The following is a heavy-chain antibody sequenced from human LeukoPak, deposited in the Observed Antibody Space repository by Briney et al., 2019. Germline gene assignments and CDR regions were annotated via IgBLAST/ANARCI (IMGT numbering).Heavy chain of an antibody. V-gene: IGHV3-23*01. D-gene: IGHD2-15*01. CDR2: MSSGDDSR. J-gene: IGHJ4*02. CDR1: RFTFSSYA. CDR3: AKAPVTSCRGAFCSPFDY. Sequence: GGSLRLSCAASRFTFSSYAMSWVRQAPGKGLEWVSAMSSGDDSRYYAASVRGRFTISRDTSRSTLYLQMNSLRAEDAAVYYCAKAPVTSCRGAFCSPFDYWGQGTLVTVSS.